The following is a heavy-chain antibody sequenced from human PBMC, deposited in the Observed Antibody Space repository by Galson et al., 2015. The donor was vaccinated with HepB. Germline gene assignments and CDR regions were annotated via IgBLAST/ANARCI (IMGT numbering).Heavy chain of an antibody. CDR1: GFTFSSHA. D-gene: IGHD1-1*01. Sequence: SLRLSCAASGFTFSSHAMRWVRQAPGKGLEWVSVISGSGLSTYYADSVKGRFTISRDNSKNTLYLQMNNLRAEDTAVYYCARAVGYNFGYSDYWGQGTLVTVSS. V-gene: IGHV3-23*01. CDR3: ARAVGYNFGYSDY. CDR2: ISGSGLST. J-gene: IGHJ4*02.